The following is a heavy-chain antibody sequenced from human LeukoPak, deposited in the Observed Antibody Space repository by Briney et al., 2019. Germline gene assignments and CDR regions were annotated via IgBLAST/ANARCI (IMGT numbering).Heavy chain of an antibody. J-gene: IGHJ3*02. CDR1: GFTFSSYA. D-gene: IGHD3-16*01. V-gene: IGHV3-30*04. CDR3: VKDARSWNSVWDAFDI. Sequence: PGGSLRLSCAVSGFTFSSYATHWVRQAPGKGLEWVAVISFDESNKYYADSVKGRFTISRDNSKNMLYLQMNRLRAEDAAICYCVKDARSWNSVWDAFDIWGQGTMVTVSS. CDR2: ISFDESNK.